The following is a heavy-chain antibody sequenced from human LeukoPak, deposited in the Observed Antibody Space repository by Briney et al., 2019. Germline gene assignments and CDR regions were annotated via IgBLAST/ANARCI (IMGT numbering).Heavy chain of an antibody. J-gene: IGHJ6*02. CDR1: GGSFSGYY. Sequence: SETLSLTCAVYGGSFSGYYWSWIRQPPGKGLEWIGETNHSGSTNYNPSLKSRVTISVDTSKNQFSLKLSSVTAADTAVYYCARGLAGYYYYYGMDVWGQGTTVTVSS. CDR3: ARGLAGYYYYYGMDV. V-gene: IGHV4-34*01. D-gene: IGHD6-19*01. CDR2: TNHSGST.